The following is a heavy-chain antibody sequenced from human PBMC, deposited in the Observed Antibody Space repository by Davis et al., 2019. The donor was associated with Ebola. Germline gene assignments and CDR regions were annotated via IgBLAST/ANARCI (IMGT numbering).Heavy chain of an antibody. CDR3: AKEGFGGLKRGWIDP. J-gene: IGHJ5*02. V-gene: IGHV3-33*06. CDR2: IWYDGSHE. CDR1: GFSFSDNA. Sequence: PGGSLRLSCAASGFSFSDNAMHWVRQAPGKGLEWVSVIWYDGSHEDYADAVKGRFTISRDNSKNMLYLQMNSLRGEDTAVYYCAKEGFGGLKRGWIDPWGQGILVTVSS. D-gene: IGHD3-16*01.